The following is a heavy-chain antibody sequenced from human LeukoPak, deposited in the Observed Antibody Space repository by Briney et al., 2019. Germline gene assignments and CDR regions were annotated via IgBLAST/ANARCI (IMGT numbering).Heavy chain of an antibody. CDR2: INSDGSST. J-gene: IGHJ3*02. Sequence: GRSLRLSCAASGFTFSSYWMHWVRQAPGKGLVWVSRINSDGSSTSYADSVKGRFTISRDNAKNTLYLQMNSLRAEDTAVYYCAREASKNAFDIWGQGTMVTVSS. CDR3: AREASKNAFDI. V-gene: IGHV3-74*01. CDR1: GFTFSSYW.